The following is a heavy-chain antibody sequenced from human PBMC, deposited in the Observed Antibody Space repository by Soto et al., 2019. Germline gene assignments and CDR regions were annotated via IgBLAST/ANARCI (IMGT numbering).Heavy chain of an antibody. D-gene: IGHD6-6*01. CDR2: ISGSGGST. CDR3: AMWDSSSGQIDY. V-gene: IGHV3-23*01. J-gene: IGHJ4*02. CDR1: GFTFSSYA. Sequence: EVQLLESGGGLVQPGGSLRLSCAASGFTFSSYAMSWVRQAPGKGLEWVSAISGSGGSTYYADSVKGRFTISRDNSKNTLYLQMNSLRAEETAVYYCAMWDSSSGQIDYWGQGTLVTVSS.